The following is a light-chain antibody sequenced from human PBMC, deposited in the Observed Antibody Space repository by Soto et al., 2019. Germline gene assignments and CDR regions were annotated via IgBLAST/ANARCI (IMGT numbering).Light chain of an antibody. V-gene: IGLV1-51*01. CDR2: DNN. CDR3: EAWDSSLSAGV. J-gene: IGLJ3*02. CDR1: NSNIGNNY. Sequence: QSVLTQPPSVSAAPGQKVTISCSGSNSNIGNNYVSWYQQLPGTAHKVLIYDNNKRPSGIPDRFSGSKSGTSATLGITGLQTGDEADYYCEAWDSSLSAGVFGGGTKLTVL.